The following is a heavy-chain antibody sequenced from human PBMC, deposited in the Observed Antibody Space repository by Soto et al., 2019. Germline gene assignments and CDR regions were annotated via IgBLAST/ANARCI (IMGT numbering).Heavy chain of an antibody. CDR3: ARDLPSMVAEYYFDY. CDR2: ISYDGSNK. J-gene: IGHJ4*02. D-gene: IGHD3-10*01. V-gene: IGHV3-30-3*01. CDR1: GFTFSSYA. Sequence: QAGGSLRLSCAASGFTFSSYAMHWVRQAPGKGLEWVAVISYDGSNKYYADSVKGRFTISRDNSKNTLYLQMNSLRAEDTAVYYCARDLPSMVAEYYFDYWGQGTLVTVS.